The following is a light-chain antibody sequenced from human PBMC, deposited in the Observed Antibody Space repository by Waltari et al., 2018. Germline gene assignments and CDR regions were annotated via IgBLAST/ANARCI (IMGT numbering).Light chain of an antibody. CDR1: QSVGSSS. Sequence: EIVLTQSPGTASLSPGERVTLSCRASQSVGSSSLAWYQQKPGQAPRLVIYRASRRATGIPDRCSGSGSRTDFSLTISRLEPEDFAVYYCQQHGTLPATFGQGTKVEIK. CDR3: QQHGTLPAT. CDR2: RAS. J-gene: IGKJ1*01. V-gene: IGKV3-20*01.